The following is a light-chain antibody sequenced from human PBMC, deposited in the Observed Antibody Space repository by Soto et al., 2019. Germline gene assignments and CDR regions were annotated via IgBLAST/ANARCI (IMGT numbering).Light chain of an antibody. CDR1: QSLSNFF. CDR3: HQYGSSPWT. J-gene: IGKJ1*01. Sequence: EIVLTQSPGILSLSPGEGSTLSCSSSQSLSNFFLAWYQQKPGQAPRLLIYGASTRATGIPDRFSGSGSGTDFTLTISRLEPEDFAVYYCHQYGSSPWTFGQGTKVDIK. CDR2: GAS. V-gene: IGKV3-20*01.